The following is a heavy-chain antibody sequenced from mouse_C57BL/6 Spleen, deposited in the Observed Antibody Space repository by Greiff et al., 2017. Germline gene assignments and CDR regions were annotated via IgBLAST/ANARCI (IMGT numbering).Heavy chain of an antibody. J-gene: IGHJ2*01. CDR1: GYTFTSYW. CDR2: IYPSDSET. V-gene: IGHV1-61*01. CDR3: ARRGGNYYFDY. D-gene: IGHD2-1*01. Sequence: QVQLQQPGAELVRPGSSVKLSCKASGYTFTSYWMDWVKQRPGLGLEWIGNIYPSDSETHYNQKFKDKATLTVDKSSSTAYMQLSSLTSEDSAVYCCARRGGNYYFDYWGQGTTLTVSS.